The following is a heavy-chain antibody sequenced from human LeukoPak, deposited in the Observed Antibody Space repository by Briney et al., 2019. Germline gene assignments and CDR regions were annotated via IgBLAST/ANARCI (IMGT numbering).Heavy chain of an antibody. V-gene: IGHV3-23*01. J-gene: IGHJ4*02. Sequence: GGSLRLSCAASGFTFSNYAMSWLRQAPGQGLEWVSAISGSGGGTYYADSVKGRFTVSRDNSKNTLFLQMNSLRAEDTAVYYCATGLSENLRWYFGYWGQGTLVTVSS. D-gene: IGHD4-23*01. CDR1: GFTFSNYA. CDR3: ATGLSENLRWYFGY. CDR2: ISGSGGGT.